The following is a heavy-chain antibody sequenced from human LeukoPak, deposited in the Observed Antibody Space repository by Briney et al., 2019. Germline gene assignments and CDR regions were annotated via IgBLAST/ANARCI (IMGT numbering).Heavy chain of an antibody. J-gene: IGHJ4*02. CDR1: GFTFSTYA. D-gene: IGHD4-11*01. CDR3: ARDYSNHGYLDY. Sequence: PGGSLRLSCAASGFTFSTYAIYWVRQAPGKGLQYVSAISSHGGSSYYADSVKGRFTISRDNSENTVYLQMGSLRAEDMAVYYCARDYSNHGYLDYWGQGTLVTVSS. V-gene: IGHV3-64*02. CDR2: ISSHGGSS.